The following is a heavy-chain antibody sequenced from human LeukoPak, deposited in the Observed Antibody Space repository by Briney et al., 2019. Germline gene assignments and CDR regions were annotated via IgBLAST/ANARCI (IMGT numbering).Heavy chain of an antibody. CDR2: IYTSGST. CDR1: GDFISSDYYY. CDR3: ARDGYKGGY. Sequence: PTETLSLTCTVSGDFISSDYYYWSWIRQPAGKGLEWIGRIYTSGSTSYNPSLKSRVTISVDTSKNQFSLKLSSVTAADTAVYYCARDGYKGGYWGQGTLVTVSS. V-gene: IGHV4-61*02. J-gene: IGHJ4*02. D-gene: IGHD5-24*01.